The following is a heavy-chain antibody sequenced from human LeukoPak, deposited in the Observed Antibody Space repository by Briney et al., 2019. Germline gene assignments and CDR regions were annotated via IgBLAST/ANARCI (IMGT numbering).Heavy chain of an antibody. D-gene: IGHD3-10*01. Sequence: GGSLRLSCAASGFTFSSYWMSCLRQAPGKGLEWVANIKQDGSEKDYVDYVKGRFTISRDNANNSLNLQMNSLRGQRPAVTYGARLWLAELGPPLGWFDPWGQGTLVTVSS. V-gene: IGHV3-7*04. CDR3: ARLWLAELGPPLGWFDP. CDR2: IKQDGSEK. CDR1: GFTFSSYW. J-gene: IGHJ5*02.